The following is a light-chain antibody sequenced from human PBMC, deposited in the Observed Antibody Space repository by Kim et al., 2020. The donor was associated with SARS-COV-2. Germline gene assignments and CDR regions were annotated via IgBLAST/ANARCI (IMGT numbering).Light chain of an antibody. CDR3: QQSYGTPPT. J-gene: IGKJ2*01. CDR1: QSIPRF. V-gene: IGKV1-39*01. CDR2: TAP. Sequence: ESGRDRVTITCGASQSIPRFLKWYQQKPGKAPTLLIYTAPSLQGGVPSRFSGSGSGADFTLTNPRPQTEDFATFYCQQSYGTPPTLGQGTKLEI.